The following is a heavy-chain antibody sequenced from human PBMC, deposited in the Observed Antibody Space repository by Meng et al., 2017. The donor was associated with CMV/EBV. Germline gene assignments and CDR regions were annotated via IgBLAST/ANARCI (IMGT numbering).Heavy chain of an antibody. J-gene: IGHJ4*02. V-gene: IGHV5-51*01. CDR2: IYPGDTDT. CDR1: GYTFTSYW. Sequence: GGSLRLSCTASGYTFTSYWIGWVRQMPGKGLEWMSIIYPGDTDTRYSPSFQGQVTISADKSNSTAYLQWSSLKASDTAMYYCATGPIEMATNGGFLDYWGQGTLVTVSS. D-gene: IGHD5-24*01. CDR3: ATGPIEMATNGGFLDY.